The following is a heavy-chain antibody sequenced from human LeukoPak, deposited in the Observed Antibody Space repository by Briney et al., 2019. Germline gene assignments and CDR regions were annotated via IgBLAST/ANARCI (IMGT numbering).Heavy chain of an antibody. Sequence: GGSLRLSCAASGFTFSSYAMSWVRQAPGKGLEWVSAISGSGGSTYYADSVKGRFTISRDNSKNTLFLQMNSLRAEDTAVYYCAKGVDYCSGGSCPADYWGPETLVTVSS. J-gene: IGHJ4*02. CDR3: AKGVDYCSGGSCPADY. CDR1: GFTFSSYA. D-gene: IGHD2-15*01. V-gene: IGHV3-23*01. CDR2: ISGSGGST.